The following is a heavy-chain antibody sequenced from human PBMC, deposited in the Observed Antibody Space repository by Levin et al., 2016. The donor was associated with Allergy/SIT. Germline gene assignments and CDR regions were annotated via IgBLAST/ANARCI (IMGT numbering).Heavy chain of an antibody. CDR2: ISSSSSTI. Sequence: GGSLRLSCAASGFTFSSYSMNWVRQAPGKGLEWVSYISSSSSTIYYADSVKGRFTISRDNAKNSLYLQMNSPRAEDTAVYYCARDSYNWNDGLFDYWGQGTLVTVSS. J-gene: IGHJ4*02. V-gene: IGHV3-48*01. CDR1: GFTFSSYS. CDR3: ARDSYNWNDGLFDY. D-gene: IGHD1-20*01.